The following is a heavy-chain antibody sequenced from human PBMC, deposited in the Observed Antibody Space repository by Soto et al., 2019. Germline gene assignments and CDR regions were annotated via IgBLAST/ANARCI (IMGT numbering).Heavy chain of an antibody. CDR1: GGSISSGGYY. J-gene: IGHJ3*02. Sequence: QVQLQQSGPGLVKPSQTLSLTCTVSGGSISSGGYYWSWIRRHPGKVLEWIGYIFYSGSTYYNPSLKSRVTISVDTSKNQFSLKLSSVTAADTAVYYCARYDNSGSHGVDIWGQGTMVTVSS. CDR3: ARYDNSGSHGVDI. CDR2: IFYSGST. V-gene: IGHV4-31*03. D-gene: IGHD3-22*01.